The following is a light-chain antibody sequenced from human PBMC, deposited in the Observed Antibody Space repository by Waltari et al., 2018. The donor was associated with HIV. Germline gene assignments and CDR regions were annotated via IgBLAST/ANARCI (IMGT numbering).Light chain of an antibody. J-gene: IGLJ1*01. V-gene: IGLV2-14*03. CDR3: SSYTSSTTYV. CDR1: SNDVGSSNY. Sequence: QSALTQPASVSGSPGQSITISCTGTSNDVGSSNYVSWHQQPPGKAPKLLIHDVSDRASGISNRFSGSKSGNTASLTISGLQTEDEADYYCSSYTSSTTYVVGTGTRVTVL. CDR2: DVS.